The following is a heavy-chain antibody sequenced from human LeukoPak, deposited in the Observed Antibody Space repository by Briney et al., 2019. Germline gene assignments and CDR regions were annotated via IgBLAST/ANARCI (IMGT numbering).Heavy chain of an antibody. V-gene: IGHV4-39*01. J-gene: IGHJ4*02. CDR1: GASVSGSPYY. Sequence: SETLSLTCTVSGASVSGSPYYWGWIRQPPGKGLEWIGSIYSSGSTYYNASLQSRVTISIETSKNQISLRLNSVTAADTAIYYCAKSGGYGLIDYWGQGTLVTVSS. D-gene: IGHD1-26*01. CDR3: AKSGGYGLIDY. CDR2: IYSSGST.